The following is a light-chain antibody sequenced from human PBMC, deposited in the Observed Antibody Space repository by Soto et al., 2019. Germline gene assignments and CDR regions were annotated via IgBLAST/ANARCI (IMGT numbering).Light chain of an antibody. V-gene: IGLV2-11*01. J-gene: IGLJ2*01. CDR2: DVT. CDR1: SSDVGAYNY. CDR3: CSYSAGDSFK. Sequence: QSALTQPRSVSGSPGQSVTLSCTGTSSDVGAYNYVSWHQQHPGKAPKLVIYDVTQRPSGVPDRFSASKSGITASLTISGLQDEDEADYYCCSYSAGDSFKFGGGTKLTVL.